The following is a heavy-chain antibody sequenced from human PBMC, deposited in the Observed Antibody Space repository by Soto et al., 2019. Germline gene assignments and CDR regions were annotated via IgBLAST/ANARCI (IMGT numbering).Heavy chain of an antibody. V-gene: IGHV3-7*03. Sequence: HPGGSLRLSCAASGFIFTNYWMSWVRQAPGEGLEWLANINRDGSEKRYVDSVKGRFSISRDNAKNSLYLQMNSLSADDTGVYYCTSARSVGAPGGFIEYWGQGNLVTVSS. CDR1: GFIFTNYW. CDR3: TSARSVGAPGGFIEY. CDR2: INRDGSEK. D-gene: IGHD1-26*01. J-gene: IGHJ4*02.